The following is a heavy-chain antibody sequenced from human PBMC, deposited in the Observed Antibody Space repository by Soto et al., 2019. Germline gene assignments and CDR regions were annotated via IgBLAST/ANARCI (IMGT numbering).Heavy chain of an antibody. J-gene: IGHJ4*02. D-gene: IGHD1-20*01. V-gene: IGHV4-31*03. CDR3: ASVDNRITIDS. CDR2: IYYSGST. Sequence: QVQLQESGPGLVKPSQTLSLTCTVSGDSIASGAYYWSWLRHHPGKGLEWIGYIYYSGSTYYNPSLKSRVSISVDTSQNQFSLKLSSLTAADTAVYYCASVDNRITIDSWGPGTLVIVSS. CDR1: GDSIASGAYY.